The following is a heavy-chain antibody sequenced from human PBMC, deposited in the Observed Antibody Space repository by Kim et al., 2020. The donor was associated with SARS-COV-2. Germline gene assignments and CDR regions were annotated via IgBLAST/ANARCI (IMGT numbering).Heavy chain of an antibody. V-gene: IGHV3-11*05. CDR3: AGDGAAGPTESYYYYYGMDV. J-gene: IGHJ6*02. Sequence: GRFTISRDNAKNSLYLQMNSLRAEDTAVYYCAGDGAAGPTESYYYYYGMDVWGQGTTVTVSS. D-gene: IGHD6-13*01.